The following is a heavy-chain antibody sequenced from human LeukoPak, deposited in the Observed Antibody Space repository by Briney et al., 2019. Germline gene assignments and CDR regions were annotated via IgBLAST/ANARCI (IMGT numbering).Heavy chain of an antibody. Sequence: SETLSLTCAVSGGSISSGGYSWSWIRQPPGKGLEWIGEINHSGSTNYNPSLKSRVTISVDTSKNQFSLKLSSVTAADTAVYYCARGRGYYDSSGYYDDYWGQGTLVTVSS. CDR2: INHSGST. J-gene: IGHJ4*02. D-gene: IGHD3-22*01. CDR3: ARGRGYYDSSGYYDDY. V-gene: IGHV4-34*01. CDR1: GGSISSGGYS.